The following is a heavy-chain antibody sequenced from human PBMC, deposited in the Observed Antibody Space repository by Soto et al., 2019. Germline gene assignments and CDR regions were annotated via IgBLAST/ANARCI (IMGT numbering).Heavy chain of an antibody. CDR3: ARGGNTWTYYEY. CDR2: ISGSSGVS. Sequence: EVQLLESGGDLVQPGGSLRLSCAASGFTFSTSGMTWVRLAPGKGLEWVSSISGSSGVSHYADSVKGRFSISRDNSKNTLYLQMSSLRAEDTALYCCARGGNTWTYYEYWGQGTLVTVSS. D-gene: IGHD3-3*01. CDR1: GFTFSTSG. V-gene: IGHV3-23*01. J-gene: IGHJ4*02.